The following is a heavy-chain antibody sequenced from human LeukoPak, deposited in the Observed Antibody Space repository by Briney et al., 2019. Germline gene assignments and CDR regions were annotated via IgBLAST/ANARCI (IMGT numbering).Heavy chain of an antibody. CDR3: ARDQESLDY. J-gene: IGHJ4*02. CDR1: GFTLRNYA. V-gene: IGHV3-21*01. Sequence: GGSLRLSCAASGFTLRNYAMSWVRQAPGKGLEWVSSISSSSSYIYYADSVKGRFTISRDNSKNTLYLQMNSLRAEDTAVYYCARDQESLDYWGQGTLVTVSS. CDR2: ISSSSSYI.